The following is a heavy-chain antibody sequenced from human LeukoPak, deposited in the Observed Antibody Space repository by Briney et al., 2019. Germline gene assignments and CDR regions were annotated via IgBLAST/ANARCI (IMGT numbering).Heavy chain of an antibody. Sequence: ASVKVSCKASGYTFTTYDINWVRQASGQGLEWMGWMNPHSGNTGYAQKFQGRVTMTRDTSIDTAYMELSSLTSDDTAVYYCTRAPVPGNYWGQGTLVTVSS. V-gene: IGHV1-8*01. CDR3: TRAPVPGNY. D-gene: IGHD3-10*01. CDR1: GYTFTTYD. CDR2: MNPHSGNT. J-gene: IGHJ4*02.